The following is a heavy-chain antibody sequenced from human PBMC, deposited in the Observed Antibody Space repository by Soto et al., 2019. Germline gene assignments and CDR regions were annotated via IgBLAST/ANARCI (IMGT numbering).Heavy chain of an antibody. D-gene: IGHD2-15*01. CDR1: GYTFTSYY. CDR2: INPSGGST. J-gene: IGHJ6*03. Sequence: ASVKVSCKASGYTFTSYYMHWVRQAPGQGLEWMGIINPSGGSTSYAQKFQGRVTMTRDTSTSTVYMELSSLRSEDTAVYYCARVGAVYCSGGSCYLGRSVYYYMDVWGKGTTVTVSS. CDR3: ARVGAVYCSGGSCYLGRSVYYYMDV. V-gene: IGHV1-46*03.